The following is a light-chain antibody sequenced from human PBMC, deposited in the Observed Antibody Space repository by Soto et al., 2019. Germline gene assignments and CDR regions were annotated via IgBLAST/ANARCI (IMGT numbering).Light chain of an antibody. Sequence: DIQMTHSPSTLSASVGARCNITCRASEGIGSWLAWYQKKQGQAPKLLIYAASSLQSVVPSRLSGSGYGTDFPLTISSMKNEDFATYYCQQANSSTWTFGHGTKVDIK. V-gene: IGKV1-12*01. CDR2: AAS. J-gene: IGKJ1*01. CDR3: QQANSSTWT. CDR1: EGIGSW.